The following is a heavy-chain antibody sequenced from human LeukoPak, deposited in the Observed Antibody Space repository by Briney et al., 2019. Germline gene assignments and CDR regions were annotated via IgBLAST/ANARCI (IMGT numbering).Heavy chain of an antibody. D-gene: IGHD3-3*01. Sequence: GESLKISCKGSGYSFTSYWIGWVRPMPGKGLEWMGIIYPGDSDTRYSPSFQGQVTISADKSISTAYLQWSSLKASDTAMYYCARQSDPYYDFWSGYFQPPYYYYYGMDVWGQGTTVTVSS. CDR2: IYPGDSDT. CDR1: GYSFTSYW. J-gene: IGHJ6*02. CDR3: ARQSDPYYDFWSGYFQPPYYYYYGMDV. V-gene: IGHV5-51*01.